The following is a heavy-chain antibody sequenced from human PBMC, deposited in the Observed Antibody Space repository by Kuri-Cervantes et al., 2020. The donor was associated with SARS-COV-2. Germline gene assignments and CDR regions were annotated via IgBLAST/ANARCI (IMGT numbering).Heavy chain of an antibody. V-gene: IGHV3-7*01. D-gene: IGHD2-2*01. CDR3: ASTASGSAAPFDY. CDR2: IKQDGSEK. J-gene: IGHJ4*02. CDR1: GFTFSSYW. Sequence: GESLKISCAASGFTFSSYWMSWVRQAPRKGLEWVANIKQDGSEKYYVDSVKGRFTISRDNAKNSLYLQMNSLRAEDTAVYYCASTASGSAAPFDYWGQGTLVTVSS.